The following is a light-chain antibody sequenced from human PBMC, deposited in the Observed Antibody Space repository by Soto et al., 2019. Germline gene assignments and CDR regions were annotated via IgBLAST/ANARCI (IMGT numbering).Light chain of an antibody. Sequence: QSVLTQPPSVSAAPGQKVTISCSGSSSNIGSSDVSWYQQLPGTAPKPLIHEDSKRPSGIPVRFSGFKSGTSATLGITGLQTRDEADYYCGTWDTSLSAAVLGGGTKLTV. CDR2: EDS. CDR1: SSNIGSSD. V-gene: IGLV1-51*02. CDR3: GTWDTSLSAAV. J-gene: IGLJ2*01.